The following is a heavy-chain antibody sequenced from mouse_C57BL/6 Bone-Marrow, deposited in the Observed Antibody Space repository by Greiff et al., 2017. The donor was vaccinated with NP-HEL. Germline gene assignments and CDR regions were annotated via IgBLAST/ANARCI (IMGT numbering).Heavy chain of an antibody. CDR1: GFTFSDYY. Sequence: DVQLQESEGGLVQPGSSMKLSCTASGFTFSDYYMAWVRQVPEKGLEWVANINYDGSSTYYLDSLTSRFIISRDNAKNILYLQMSSLKSEDTATYYCAREGGLRRRTYAMDYGGQGTSVTVSS. D-gene: IGHD2-4*01. V-gene: IGHV5-16*01. CDR2: INYDGSST. J-gene: IGHJ4*01. CDR3: AREGGLRRRTYAMDY.